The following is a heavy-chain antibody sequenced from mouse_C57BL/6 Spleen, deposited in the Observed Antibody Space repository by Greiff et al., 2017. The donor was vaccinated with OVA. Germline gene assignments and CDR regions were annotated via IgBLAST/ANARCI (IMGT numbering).Heavy chain of an antibody. CDR3: TRFFPFAY. Sequence: VQLQQSGAELVRPGASVTLSCKASGYTFTDYEMHWVKQTPVHGLEWIGAIDPETGGTAYNQKFKGKAILTADKSSSTAYMELRSLTSEDSAVYYCTRFFPFAYWGQGTLVTVSA. J-gene: IGHJ3*01. CDR1: GYTFTDYE. V-gene: IGHV1-15*01. CDR2: IDPETGGT.